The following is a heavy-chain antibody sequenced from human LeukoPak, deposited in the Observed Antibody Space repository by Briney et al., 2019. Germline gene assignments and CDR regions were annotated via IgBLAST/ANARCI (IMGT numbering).Heavy chain of an antibody. Sequence: PGGSLRLSCAASGFTFSSYAMSWVRQAPGKGLEWVANIKQDGSEKYYVDSVKGRFTISRDNAKNSVYMQMNSLRADDTAVCSCARQRRYCSGDSCYQRTFDFWGQGTLVTVSS. CDR3: ARQRRYCSGDSCYQRTFDF. CDR2: IKQDGSEK. CDR1: GFTFSSYA. J-gene: IGHJ4*02. D-gene: IGHD2-15*01. V-gene: IGHV3-7*01.